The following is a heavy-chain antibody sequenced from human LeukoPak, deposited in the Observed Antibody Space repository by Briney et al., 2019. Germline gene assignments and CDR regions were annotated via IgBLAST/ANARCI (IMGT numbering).Heavy chain of an antibody. CDR2: IFHSGNT. CDR1: GDSISSGYY. CDR3: ARQAQVPAHFTDV. Sequence: SETLSLTCAVSGDSISSGYYWGWIRQPPGKGLGWIGNIFHSGNTYYNPSLKSRVTISVDTSKNQFYLKLSSATAADTAVYYCARQAQVPAHFTDVWGKGTTVTVSS. D-gene: IGHD2-2*01. V-gene: IGHV4-38-2*01. J-gene: IGHJ6*03.